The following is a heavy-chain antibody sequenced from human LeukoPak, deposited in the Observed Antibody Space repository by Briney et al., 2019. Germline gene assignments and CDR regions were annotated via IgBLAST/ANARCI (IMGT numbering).Heavy chain of an antibody. CDR1: GFTFGDYD. V-gene: IGHV3-49*04. Sequence: GRSLRLSCKASGFTFGDYDMSWVRQAPGKGLEWVGFIRSKVYGATTEYAASVKGRFTISRDDSKSIAYLQLNSLKTEDTAVYYCTRGRGYNGYWGQGTLVTVSS. D-gene: IGHD5-24*01. CDR3: TRGRGYNGY. J-gene: IGHJ4*02. CDR2: IRSKVYGATT.